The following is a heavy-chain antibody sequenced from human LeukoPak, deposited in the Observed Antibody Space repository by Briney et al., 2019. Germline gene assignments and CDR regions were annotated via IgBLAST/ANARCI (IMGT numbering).Heavy chain of an antibody. CDR3: ARSGNSYGYDV. D-gene: IGHD5-18*01. V-gene: IGHV3-48*03. J-gene: IGHJ6*02. Sequence: GGSLRLSCAASGFTLTSYEMNWVRQAQGKGLECVSYISSSGRTIYYADSVKGRFTISRDNAKNSLFLQMNSLRAEDTAVYYCARSGNSYGYDVWGQGTTVTVSS. CDR2: ISSSGRTI. CDR1: GFTLTSYE.